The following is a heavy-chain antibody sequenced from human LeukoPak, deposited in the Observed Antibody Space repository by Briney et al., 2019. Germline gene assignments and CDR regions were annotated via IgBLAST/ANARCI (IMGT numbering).Heavy chain of an antibody. CDR1: GGSFSGYY. D-gene: IGHD6-19*01. Sequence: PSETLSLTCAVYGGSFSGYYWSWIRQPPGKGLEWIGEINHSGSTNYNPSLKSRVTISVDTSKNQFSLKLSSVTAADTAVYYCARLRTQHQSSGWRYYYYYYMDVWGKGTTVTISS. CDR2: INHSGST. J-gene: IGHJ6*03. V-gene: IGHV4-34*01. CDR3: ARLRTQHQSSGWRYYYYYYMDV.